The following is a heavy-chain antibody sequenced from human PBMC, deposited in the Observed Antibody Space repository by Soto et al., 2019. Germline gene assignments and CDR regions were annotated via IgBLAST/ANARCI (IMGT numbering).Heavy chain of an antibody. J-gene: IGHJ3*02. D-gene: IGHD3-22*01. Sequence: PGGSLRLSCAASGFTFSSYAMHWVRQAPGKGLEWVAVISYDGSNKYYADSVKGRFTISRDNSKNTLYLQMNSLRAEDTAVYYCERFFEYYYDSSGYSRGEAHDAFDIWGQGTMVTLS. CDR1: GFTFSSYA. V-gene: IGHV3-30-3*01. CDR3: ERFFEYYYDSSGYSRGEAHDAFDI. CDR2: ISYDGSNK.